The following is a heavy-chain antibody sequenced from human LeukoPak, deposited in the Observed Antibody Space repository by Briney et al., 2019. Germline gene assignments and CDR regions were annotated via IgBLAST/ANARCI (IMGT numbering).Heavy chain of an antibody. CDR1: GFTFSSFW. V-gene: IGHV4-59*01. D-gene: IGHD2-21*01. CDR3: ARYSSDHDGRHFEF. Sequence: GSLRLSCAASGFTFSSFWMNWVRQAPGKGLEWVGWIFYNGNTNYNSSLKSRLTMSVDASKNQFYLKLNSVTAADTAVYYCARYSSDHDGRHFEFWGQGILVTVSS. J-gene: IGHJ4*02. CDR2: IFYNGNT.